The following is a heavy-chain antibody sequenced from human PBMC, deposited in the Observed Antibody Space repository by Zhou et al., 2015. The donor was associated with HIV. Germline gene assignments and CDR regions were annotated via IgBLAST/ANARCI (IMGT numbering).Heavy chain of an antibody. V-gene: IGHV1-46*01. CDR2: VDPSRGGA. D-gene: IGHD3-10*01. CDR3: ARDATFHYGSGSVRYSPGS. CDR1: GYTFSKFY. Sequence: QVRLLQSGTEVKKPGASVNVSCETSGYTFSKFYIHWLRQAPGKGPEWMAIVDPSRGGARVAEEFQGRVIMTSDTSKSTVFMEMRGLTPEDTATYYCARDATFHYGSGSVRYSPGSWGQGTLVIVSS. J-gene: IGHJ4*02.